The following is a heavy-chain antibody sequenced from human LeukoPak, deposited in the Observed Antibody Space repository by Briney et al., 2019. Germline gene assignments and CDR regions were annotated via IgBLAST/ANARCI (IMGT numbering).Heavy chain of an antibody. V-gene: IGHV3-9*01. D-gene: IGHD3-22*01. J-gene: IGHJ4*02. CDR3: AKEIAPYYDSSGYYYGL. CDR1: GFTFDDCA. Sequence: GRSLRLSCAASGFTFDDCAMHWVRQAPGKGLEWVSGISWNSGSIGYADSVKGRFTISRDNAKNSLYLQMNSLRAEDTALYYCAKEIAPYYDSSGYYYGLWGQGTLVTVSS. CDR2: ISWNSGSI.